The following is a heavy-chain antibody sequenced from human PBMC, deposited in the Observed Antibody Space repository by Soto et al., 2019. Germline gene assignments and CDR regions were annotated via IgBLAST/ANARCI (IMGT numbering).Heavy chain of an antibody. D-gene: IGHD1-26*01. CDR1: GGTFSSYA. Sequence: QVQLVQSGAEVKKPGSSVKVSCKASGGTFSSYAITWVRQAPGQGLEWMGGIIPIFGTANYAQKFQGRVTITADESTSTPYMELSSLRSEDTAVYDCASRDSGNFGSYYYYGMDVWGQGTTVTVSS. J-gene: IGHJ6*02. CDR3: ASRDSGNFGSYYYYGMDV. V-gene: IGHV1-69*12. CDR2: IIPIFGTA.